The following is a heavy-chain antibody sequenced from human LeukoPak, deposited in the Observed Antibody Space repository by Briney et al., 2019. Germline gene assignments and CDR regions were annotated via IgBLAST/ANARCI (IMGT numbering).Heavy chain of an antibody. CDR3: AGHLWFGGNNWFDP. CDR2: IKQDGSEK. J-gene: IGHJ5*02. V-gene: IGHV3-7*01. Sequence: GGSLRLSCAASGFTFSSYWMSWVRQAPGKGLEWVANIKQDGSEKYYVDSVEGRFTISRDNAKNSLYLQMNSLRAEDTAVYYCAGHLWFGGNNWFDPWGQGTLVTVSS. D-gene: IGHD3-10*01. CDR1: GFTFSSYW.